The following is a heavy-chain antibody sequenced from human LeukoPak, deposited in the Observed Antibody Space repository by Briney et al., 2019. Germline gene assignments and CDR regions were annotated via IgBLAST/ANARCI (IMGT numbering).Heavy chain of an antibody. CDR2: ITWDGYKI. D-gene: IGHD6-19*01. J-gene: IGHJ4*02. CDR1: GFIFDDYV. Sequence: PGGSLRLSCEASGFIFDDYVMYWVRQVPGKGLEWVSGITWDGYKIDYVESVKGRFTISRDNARNSLFLQMNRVRVEDTAFYYCVKGYSSGWSGYFDSWGQGTLVTVAS. V-gene: IGHV3-9*01. CDR3: VKGYSSGWSGYFDS.